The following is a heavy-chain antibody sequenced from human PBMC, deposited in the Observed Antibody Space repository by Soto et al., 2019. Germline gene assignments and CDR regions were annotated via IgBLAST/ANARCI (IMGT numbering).Heavy chain of an antibody. CDR1: GFSFITYA. Sequence: EVHVLESGGGLVQPGGSLTLSCAASGFSFITYAMNWVRQAPGEGLEWVSGISGSGGSTYYADSVKGRLTISRDNSKNTLSRQMSSLRDEDTAVYYCAKDGAGGDTKEGYYCYGIEVWGPGATVIASS. V-gene: IGHV3-23*01. CDR2: ISGSGGST. D-gene: IGHD2-21*02. J-gene: IGHJ6*02. CDR3: AKDGAGGDTKEGYYCYGIEV.